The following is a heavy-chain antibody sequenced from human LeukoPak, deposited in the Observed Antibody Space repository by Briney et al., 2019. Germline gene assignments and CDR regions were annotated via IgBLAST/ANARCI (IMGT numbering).Heavy chain of an antibody. D-gene: IGHD3-9*01. V-gene: IGHV3-21*01. J-gene: IGHJ4*02. CDR2: ISSSSSYI. CDR3: ARVDATYDILTGYYTLYYFDY. CDR1: GFTFSSYS. Sequence: NSGGSLRLSCAASGFTFSSYSMNWVRQAPGKGLEWVSSISSSSSYIYYADSVKGRFTISRDNAKNSLYLQMNSLRAEDTAVYYCARVDATYDILTGYYTLYYFDYWGQGTLVTVSS.